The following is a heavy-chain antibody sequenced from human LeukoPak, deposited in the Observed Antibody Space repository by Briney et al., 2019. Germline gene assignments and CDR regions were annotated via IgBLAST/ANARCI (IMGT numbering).Heavy chain of an antibody. J-gene: IGHJ5*02. D-gene: IGHD3-9*01. Sequence: ASVKVSCKVSGYILAELSIHWVRQAPGKGLEWMGGFDPEDGETIFAQNFQSRVTMTEDTSTDTAYMELSSLRSEDTAVYYCTTGRPSRYADWLATHNWFDPWGQGTLVTVSS. V-gene: IGHV1-24*01. CDR3: TTGRPSRYADWLATHNWFDP. CDR1: GYILAELS. CDR2: FDPEDGET.